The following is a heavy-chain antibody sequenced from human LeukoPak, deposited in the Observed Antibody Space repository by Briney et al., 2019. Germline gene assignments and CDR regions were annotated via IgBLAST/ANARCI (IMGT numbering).Heavy chain of an antibody. CDR2: IIPMMGIA. D-gene: IGHD6-19*01. CDR1: GGTLRRHT. CDR3: ASRSHKTIVGADTREVGDY. Sequence: SVKVSCKASGGTLRRHTITWVRQAPGQGLEWMGRIIPMMGIANYAQKFQGRVTITADTSTDTAYMDLISLGSEDTAVYYCASRSHKTIVGADTREVGDYWGQGTLVTVSS. J-gene: IGHJ4*02. V-gene: IGHV1-69*02.